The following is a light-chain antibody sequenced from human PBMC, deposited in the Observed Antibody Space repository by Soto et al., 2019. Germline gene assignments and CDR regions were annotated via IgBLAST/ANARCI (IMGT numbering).Light chain of an antibody. Sequence: EIVMTQSPATLSVSPGERATLSCRASQSVSSNLAWYQQKPGQAPRILIYGASTRATGIPARFSGSGSGTEFTLTISSLQSEDFAVYYCQQYNNCPPLTFGGGTKVEIK. CDR1: QSVSSN. CDR3: QQYNNCPPLT. CDR2: GAS. J-gene: IGKJ4*01. V-gene: IGKV3-15*01.